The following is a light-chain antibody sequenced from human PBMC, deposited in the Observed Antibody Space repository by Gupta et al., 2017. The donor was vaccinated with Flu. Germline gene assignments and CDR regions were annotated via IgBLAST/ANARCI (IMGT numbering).Light chain of an antibody. Sequence: LQMTQSPSSLSASVGDRVTITCRASQSISSYLNWYQQKPGKAPKLLIYAASSVESGVPSRFSGSGSGTDFTLTISSRQPEDFATYYCQQSDSTPYTFGQGTKVEIK. CDR1: QSISSY. CDR3: QQSDSTPYT. V-gene: IGKV1-39*01. CDR2: AAS. J-gene: IGKJ2*01.